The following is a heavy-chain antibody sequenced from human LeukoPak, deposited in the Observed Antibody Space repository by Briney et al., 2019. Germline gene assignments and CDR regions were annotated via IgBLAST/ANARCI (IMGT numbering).Heavy chain of an antibody. D-gene: IGHD2-2*01. V-gene: IGHV3-23*01. Sequence: GESLRLTCAASGFTFSSYAMSWIRQAPGKGLEWVSAISGSGGSTYYAASVKGRFTISRDNSKHSLYLQMNSLRAEDTVLYYCAKDGPAPAATRNFDYCIQGTLVTVSA. CDR1: GFTFSSYA. J-gene: IGHJ4*02. CDR3: AKDGPAPAATRNFDY. CDR2: ISGSGGST.